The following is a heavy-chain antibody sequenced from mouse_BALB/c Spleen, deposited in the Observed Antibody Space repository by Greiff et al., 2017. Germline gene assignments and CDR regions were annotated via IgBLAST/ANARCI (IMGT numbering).Heavy chain of an antibody. CDR2: ISDGGSYT. CDR3: ARAYYRYDGFAY. CDR1: GFTFSDYY. J-gene: IGHJ3*01. V-gene: IGHV5-4*02. Sequence: EVQLVESGGGLVKPGGSLKLSCAASGFTFSDYYMYWVRQTPEKRLEWVATISDGGSYTYYPDSVKGRFTISRDNAKNNLYLQMSSLKSEDTAMYYCARAYYRYDGFAYWGQGTLVTVSA. D-gene: IGHD2-14*01.